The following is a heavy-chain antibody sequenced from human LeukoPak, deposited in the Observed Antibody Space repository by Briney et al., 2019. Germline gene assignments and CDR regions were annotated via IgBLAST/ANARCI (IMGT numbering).Heavy chain of an antibody. CDR2: INHSGST. Sequence: PSETLSLTCTVYGGSFSGYYWSWIRQPPGKGLEWIGEINHSGSTNYNPSLKSRVTISVDTSKNQFSLKLSSVTAADTAVYYCARGRGKNSSRKNWFDPWGQGTLVTVSS. CDR3: ARGRGKNSSRKNWFDP. J-gene: IGHJ5*02. D-gene: IGHD6-13*01. CDR1: GGSFSGYY. V-gene: IGHV4-34*01.